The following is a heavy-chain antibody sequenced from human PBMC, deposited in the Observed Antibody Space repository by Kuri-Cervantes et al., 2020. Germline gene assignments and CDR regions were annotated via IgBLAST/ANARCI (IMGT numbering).Heavy chain of an antibody. D-gene: IGHD3-22*01. CDR1: GGSISSSNW. CDR2: IYHSGST. CDR3: ASERMYYCDSSGS. V-gene: IGHV4-4*02. Sequence: SCAVSGGSISSSNWWSWVHQPPGKGLEWIGEIYHSGSTNYNPSLKSRVTISVDTSKNQFSLKLSSVTAADTAVYYCASERMYYCDSSGSWGQGTLVTVSS. J-gene: IGHJ5*02.